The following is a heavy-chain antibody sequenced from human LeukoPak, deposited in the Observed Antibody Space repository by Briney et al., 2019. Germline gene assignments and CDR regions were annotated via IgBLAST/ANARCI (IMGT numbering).Heavy chain of an antibody. CDR3: AREGRSSYYYYGMDV. CDR2: IYTSGSL. D-gene: IGHD3-10*01. CDR1: GGSINSYY. J-gene: IGHJ6*02. Sequence: SETLSLTCTVSGGSINSYYWSWIRQPPGKGLEWIGYIYTSGSLDYNPSLKSRVTMSADTSKNQFSLKLRSVTAADTAVYYCAREGRSSYYYYGMDVWGQGTTVTVSS. V-gene: IGHV4-4*08.